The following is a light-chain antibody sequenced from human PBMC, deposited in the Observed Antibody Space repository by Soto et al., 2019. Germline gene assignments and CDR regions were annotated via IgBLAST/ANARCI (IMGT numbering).Light chain of an antibody. CDR2: WAS. CDR3: QQYNSLWT. Sequence: DIVTTQSPDSLAVSLGERATIHCKSSQSVLYSSNNKNYLAWYQQKPGQPPKLLIYWASTRESGVPDRFGGSGSGTEFTLTISSLQPDDFATYYCQQYNSLWTFGQGTKVDIK. V-gene: IGKV4-1*01. J-gene: IGKJ1*01. CDR1: QSVLYSSNNKNY.